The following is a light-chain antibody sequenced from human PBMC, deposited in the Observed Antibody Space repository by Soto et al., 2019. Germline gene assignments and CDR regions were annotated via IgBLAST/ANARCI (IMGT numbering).Light chain of an antibody. CDR2: GAS. V-gene: IGKV3-20*01. CDR1: QSVRNTY. CDR3: QYYSSSLSIT. Sequence: EIVLTQSPGILSLSPGERATLSCRASQSVRNTYLAWYQQKPGQAPRLLIHGASSRATGIPDRFSGSGSGTDFTLTINILEPEDFAVYYCQYYSSSLSITFGQGTRLEIK. J-gene: IGKJ5*01.